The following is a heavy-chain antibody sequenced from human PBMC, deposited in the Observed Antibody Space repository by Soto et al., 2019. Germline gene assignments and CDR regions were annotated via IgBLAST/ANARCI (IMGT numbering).Heavy chain of an antibody. J-gene: IGHJ3*02. D-gene: IGHD1-1*01. CDR3: ALERTAGDFDI. V-gene: IGHV3-23*01. Sequence: GGSLRLSCAASGFTFSSYAMSWVRQAPGKGLEWVSAISGSGGSTYYADSVKGRFTISRDYSKNTLYLQMNSLTAEDTAVYYCALERTAGDFDIWGQGTMVTVSS. CDR1: GFTFSSYA. CDR2: ISGSGGST.